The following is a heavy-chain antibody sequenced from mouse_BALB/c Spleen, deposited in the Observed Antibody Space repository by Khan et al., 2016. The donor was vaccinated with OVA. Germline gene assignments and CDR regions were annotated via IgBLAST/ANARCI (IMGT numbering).Heavy chain of an antibody. D-gene: IGHD1-1*01. V-gene: IGHV1S135*01. J-gene: IGHJ2*01. Sequence: VQLKESGPELVKPGASVKVSCKASGYSFTDYNMFWVKQSLGKSLEWIGYIDPYNGGTNYNQKFMGKATLTVDKSSSTAFMYLNSLTSEDSAVYYCALIYHYGSGFDYWGQGTTLTVSS. CDR2: IDPYNGGT. CDR3: ALIYHYGSGFDY. CDR1: GYSFTDYN.